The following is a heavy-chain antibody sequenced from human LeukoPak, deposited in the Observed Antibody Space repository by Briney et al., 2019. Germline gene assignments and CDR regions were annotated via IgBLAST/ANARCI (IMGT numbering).Heavy chain of an antibody. CDR2: INSSSGYI. CDR1: GFTFSSYS. D-gene: IGHD5-18*01. Sequence: PGGSLRLSCAASGFTFSSYSMNWVRQAPGKGLEWVSSINSSSGYIYYADSVKGRFTISRDNAKNSLYLQMNSLRAEDTAVYYCARQGIQLWYPAIDSWGQGTLVTVSS. J-gene: IGHJ4*02. V-gene: IGHV3-21*01. CDR3: ARQGIQLWYPAIDS.